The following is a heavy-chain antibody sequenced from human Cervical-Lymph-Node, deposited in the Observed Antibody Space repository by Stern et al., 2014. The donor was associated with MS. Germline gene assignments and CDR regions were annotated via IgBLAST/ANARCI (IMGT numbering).Heavy chain of an antibody. V-gene: IGHV1-24*01. Sequence: QVQLVQSGAEVTKPGASVKVTCKVSGYSLTELAIHWMRQAPGKGLEWMGGFGLEDGKTFYAQKFQGRVIVTEDTSADTVYMELSSLRSEDTAVYFCATDVPGVGVFETFYAFDVWGQGTMVTVSS. CDR3: ATDVPGVGVFETFYAFDV. J-gene: IGHJ3*01. CDR1: GYSLTELA. CDR2: FGLEDGKT. D-gene: IGHD1-26*01.